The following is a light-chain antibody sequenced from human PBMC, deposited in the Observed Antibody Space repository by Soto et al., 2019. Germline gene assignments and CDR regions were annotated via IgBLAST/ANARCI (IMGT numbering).Light chain of an antibody. CDR1: SSDVGGYKY. V-gene: IGLV2-14*01. CDR2: DVS. Sequence: QSVLTQPASVSGSPGQSITISCTGTSSDVGGYKYVSWYQQHPGKAPKLMIYDVSNRPSGVSNRFSGSKSGNTASLTISGLQAEDEADYYCSSYTSSSKVFGGGTKLTVL. J-gene: IGLJ2*01. CDR3: SSYTSSSKV.